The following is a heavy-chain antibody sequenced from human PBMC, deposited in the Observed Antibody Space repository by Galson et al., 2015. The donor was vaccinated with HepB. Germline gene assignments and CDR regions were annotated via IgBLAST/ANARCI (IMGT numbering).Heavy chain of an antibody. V-gene: IGHV1-24*01. CDR3: ATGPAAPRGPHADLFDY. D-gene: IGHD2-2*01. J-gene: IGHJ4*02. CDR2: FDPEDGET. Sequence: SVKVSCKVSGYTLTELSMHWVRQAPGKGLEWMGGFDPEDGETIYAQKFQGRVTMTEDTSTDTAYMELSSLRSEDTAVYYCATGPAAPRGPHADLFDYWGQGTLVTVSS. CDR1: GYTLTELS.